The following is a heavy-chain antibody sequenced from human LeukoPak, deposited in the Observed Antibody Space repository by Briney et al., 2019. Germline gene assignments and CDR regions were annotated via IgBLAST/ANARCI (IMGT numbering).Heavy chain of an antibody. D-gene: IGHD3-16*02. CDR1: GYSISSGYY. CDR3: ARDGHYDYVWGSYRYTGPFDI. CDR2: IYHSGST. Sequence: SETLSLTCTVSGYSISSGYYWGWIRQPPGKGLEWIGSIYHSGSTYYNPSLKSRVTISVDTSKNQFSLKLSSVTAADTAVYYCARDGHYDYVWGSYRYTGPFDIWGQGTMVTVSS. V-gene: IGHV4-38-2*02. J-gene: IGHJ3*02.